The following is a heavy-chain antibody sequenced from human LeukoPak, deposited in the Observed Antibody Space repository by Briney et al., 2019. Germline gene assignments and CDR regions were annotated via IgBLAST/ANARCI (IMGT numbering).Heavy chain of an antibody. CDR2: ISGSGFST. J-gene: IGHJ5*02. Sequence: PGGSLRLSCAASGFTFSSYVMSWVRQAPGKGLEWVSTISGSGFSTYYADSVKGRFTIPRDNSKNTLYLQMNSLRAEDTAVYYCARSPQGWFDPWGQGTLVTVSS. V-gene: IGHV3-23*01. CDR1: GFTFSSYV. CDR3: ARSPQGWFDP.